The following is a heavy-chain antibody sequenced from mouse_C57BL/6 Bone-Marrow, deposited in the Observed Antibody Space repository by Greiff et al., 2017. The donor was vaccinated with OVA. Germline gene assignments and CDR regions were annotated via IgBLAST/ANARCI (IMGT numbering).Heavy chain of an antibody. V-gene: IGHV1-4*01. CDR1: GYTFTSYT. Sequence: QVQLKQSGAELARPGASVKMSCKASGYTFTSYTMHWVKQRPGQGLEWIGYINPSSGYTNYNQKFKDKATLTADKSSSTAYMQLSSLTSEDSAVYYCARSEYGNYDAYWGQGTLVTVSA. CDR2: INPSSGYT. D-gene: IGHD2-10*02. CDR3: ARSEYGNYDAY. J-gene: IGHJ3*01.